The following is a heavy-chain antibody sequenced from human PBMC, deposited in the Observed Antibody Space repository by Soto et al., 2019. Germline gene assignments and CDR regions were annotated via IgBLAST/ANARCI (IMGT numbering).Heavy chain of an antibody. V-gene: IGHV1-69*13. D-gene: IGHD2-15*01. CDR1: GGTFSSYA. J-gene: IGHJ6*02. CDR2: IIPIFDTA. Sequence: SVKVSCKASGGTFSSYAISWVRQAPGQGLEWMGGIIPIFDTANYAQKFQGRVTITADESTSTAYMEPSSLRSEDTAVYYCARGGGYYYYYGMDVWGQGTTVTV. CDR3: ARGGGYYYYYGMDV.